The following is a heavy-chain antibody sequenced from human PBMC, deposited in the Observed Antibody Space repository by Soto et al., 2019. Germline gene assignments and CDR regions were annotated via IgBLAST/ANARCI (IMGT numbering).Heavy chain of an antibody. CDR1: GFTFSSSA. D-gene: IGHD3-3*01. CDR3: TTQWDDFWTGYYYF. J-gene: IGHJ4*02. CDR2: IKQDGSEK. V-gene: IGHV3-7*03. Sequence: GGSLRLSCAASGFTFSSSAMHWVRQAPGKGLEWVANIKQDGSEKYYVDSVKGRFTISRDDSKNTASLQMNSLRTEDTAVYYCTTQWDDFWTGYYYFWGQGTPVTVSS.